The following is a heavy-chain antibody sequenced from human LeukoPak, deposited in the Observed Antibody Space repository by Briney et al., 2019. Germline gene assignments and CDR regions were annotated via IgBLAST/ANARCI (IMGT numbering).Heavy chain of an antibody. CDR3: ARAKDSSGYYDYYFDY. D-gene: IGHD3-22*01. CDR1: GGSISSYY. CDR2: VYYSGTT. J-gene: IGHJ4*02. V-gene: IGHV4-59*12. Sequence: SETLSLTCTVSGGSISSYYWSWIRQPPGKGLEWIGYVYYSGTTNYNPSLKSRAIISVDTSKDQFSLKLSSVTAADTAVYYCARAKDSSGYYDYYFDYWGQGTLVTVSS.